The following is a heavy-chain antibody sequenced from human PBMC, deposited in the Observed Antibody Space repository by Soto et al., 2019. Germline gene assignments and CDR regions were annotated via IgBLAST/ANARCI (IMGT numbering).Heavy chain of an antibody. J-gene: IGHJ4*02. D-gene: IGHD4-17*01. V-gene: IGHV4-61*01. CDR1: GGSVSSGSYY. CDR2: IYYSGST. CDR3: ARDPYGDFTHYFDY. Sequence: SETLSLTCTVSGGSVSSGSYYWSWIRQPPGKGLEWIGYIYYSGSTNYNPSLKSRVTISVDTSKNQFSLKLSSVTAADTAVYYCARDPYGDFTHYFDYWGQGTLVTSPQ.